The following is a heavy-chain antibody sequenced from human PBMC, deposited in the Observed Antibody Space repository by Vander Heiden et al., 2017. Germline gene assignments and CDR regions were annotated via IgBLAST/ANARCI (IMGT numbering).Heavy chain of an antibody. J-gene: IGHJ4*02. Sequence: QVQLVESGGGVVQPGRSLRFSCAAAGFTFSSYGMNWVRQAPGKGLEWVAVISYDGSNKYYADSVKGRFTISRDNSKNTLYLQMNSLRAEDTAVYYCAKDFVVAVAGPPDYWGQGTLVTVSS. V-gene: IGHV3-30*18. CDR3: AKDFVVAVAGPPDY. CDR1: GFTFSSYG. CDR2: ISYDGSNK. D-gene: IGHD6-19*01.